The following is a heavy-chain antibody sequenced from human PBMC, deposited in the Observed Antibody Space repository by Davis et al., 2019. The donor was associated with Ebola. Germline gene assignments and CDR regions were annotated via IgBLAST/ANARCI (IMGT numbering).Heavy chain of an antibody. D-gene: IGHD2-8*01. Sequence: SETLSLTCAVSGAFVSSGGYSWIWIRQPPGKGLEWIGYYYYSGSTNYNPSLKSRVTISVDTSKNQFSLKLSSVTAADTAVYYCARSSRSYCTNGVCYPYYFDYWGQGTLVTVSS. CDR2: YYYSGST. V-gene: IGHV4-61*08. J-gene: IGHJ4*02. CDR3: ARSSRSYCTNGVCYPYYFDY. CDR1: GAFVSSGGYS.